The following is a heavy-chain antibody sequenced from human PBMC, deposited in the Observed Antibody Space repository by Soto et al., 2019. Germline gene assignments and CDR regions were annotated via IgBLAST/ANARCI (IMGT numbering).Heavy chain of an antibody. CDR1: GYTFTSYG. CDR3: ARDTGIVVVPAAIPGYGMDV. CDR2: ISAYNGNT. Sequence: ASVKVSCKASGYTFTSYGISWVRQAPGQGLEWMGRISAYNGNTNYAQKLQGRVTMTTDTSTSTAYMELRSLRSDDTAVYYCARDTGIVVVPAAIPGYGMDVWGQGTTVTVSS. V-gene: IGHV1-18*01. D-gene: IGHD2-2*02. J-gene: IGHJ6*02.